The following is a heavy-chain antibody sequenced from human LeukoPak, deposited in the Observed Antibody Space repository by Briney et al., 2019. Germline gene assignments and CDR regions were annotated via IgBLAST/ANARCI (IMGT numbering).Heavy chain of an antibody. D-gene: IGHD1-26*01. J-gene: IGHJ4*02. V-gene: IGHV1-46*01. CDR1: GYSFTTYY. CDR3: AREGEWELEVIGGY. CDR2: INPSRGSA. Sequence: GASVRVPCKASGYSFTTYYMHWVRQAPGQGLEWMGIINPSRGSATYAQKFQGRVTITRDTSTTTVYMELSSLRSEDTAVYYCAREGEWELEVIGGYWGQGTLVTVSS.